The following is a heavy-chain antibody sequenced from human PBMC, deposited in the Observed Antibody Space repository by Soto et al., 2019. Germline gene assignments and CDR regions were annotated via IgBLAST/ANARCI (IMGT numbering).Heavy chain of an antibody. CDR3: ARASPQVVVITWFDP. CDR2: INHSGST. Sequence: SETLSLTCAVYGGSFSGYYWSWIRQPPGKGLEWIGEINHSGSTNYNPSLKSRVTISVDTSKNQFSLKLSSVTAADTAVYYCARASPQVVVITWFDPWGQGTLVTV. J-gene: IGHJ5*02. CDR1: GGSFSGYY. V-gene: IGHV4-34*01. D-gene: IGHD3-22*01.